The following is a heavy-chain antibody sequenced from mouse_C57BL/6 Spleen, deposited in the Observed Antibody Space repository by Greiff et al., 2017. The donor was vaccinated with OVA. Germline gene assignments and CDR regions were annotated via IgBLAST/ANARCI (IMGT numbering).Heavy chain of an antibody. V-gene: IGHV14-3*01. CDR3: ARWPITTVVEGYFDV. D-gene: IGHD1-1*01. CDR2: IDPANGNT. J-gene: IGHJ1*03. Sequence: VQLKESVAELVRPGASVKLSCTASGFNIKNTYMHWVKQRPEQGLEWIGRIDPANGNTKYAPKFQGKATITADTSSNTAYLQLSSLTSEDTAIYYCARWPITTVVEGYFDVWGTGTTVTVSS. CDR1: GFNIKNTY.